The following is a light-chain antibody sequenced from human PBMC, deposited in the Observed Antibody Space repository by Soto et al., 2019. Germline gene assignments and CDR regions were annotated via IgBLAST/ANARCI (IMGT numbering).Light chain of an antibody. Sequence: AIQMTQSPSSLSASVGDRVTITCRASQGIRNDLDWFQQKPGKAPKLLIYAASNLQSGVPARFSGSGFGTDFTLTISSLQPEDFATYFCLKKYFYPFTFGPGTKVDI. V-gene: IGKV1-6*01. CDR1: QGIRND. CDR3: LKKYFYPFT. J-gene: IGKJ3*01. CDR2: AAS.